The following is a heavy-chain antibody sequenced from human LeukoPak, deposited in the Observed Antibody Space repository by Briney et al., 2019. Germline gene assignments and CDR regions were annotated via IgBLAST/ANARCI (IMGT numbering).Heavy chain of an antibody. CDR3: ASNVRRAPGWFDP. J-gene: IGHJ5*02. CDR1: GGSVSSGSSY. V-gene: IGHV4-61*01. D-gene: IGHD1-14*01. Sequence: SETLSLTCTVSGGSVSSGSSYWTWIRQPPGKGLEWIGYISYSGTTNYNPSLKSRVTISVDTSKNQLSLKLSSVTAADTAVYYCASNVRRAPGWFDPWGQGTLVTVSS. CDR2: ISYSGTT.